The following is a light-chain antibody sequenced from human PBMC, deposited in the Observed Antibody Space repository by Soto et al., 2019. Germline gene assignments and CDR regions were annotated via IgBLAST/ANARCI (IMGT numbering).Light chain of an antibody. CDR3: QQYDKWPRT. J-gene: IGKJ1*01. Sequence: EMVMSQSPATLSVSPGERATLSCRASQSVSTKLAWYQQKPGQAPRLLMYGASTRATGIPARFSGSGSGTEFTLTISSLQSEDFAVYHCQQYDKWPRTFGQGTKVDIK. CDR2: GAS. V-gene: IGKV3-15*01. CDR1: QSVSTK.